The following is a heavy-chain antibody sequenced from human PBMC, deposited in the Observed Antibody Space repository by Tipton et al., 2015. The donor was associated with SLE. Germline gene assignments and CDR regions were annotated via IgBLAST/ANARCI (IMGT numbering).Heavy chain of an antibody. CDR3: ARSPSHTDYYDY. CDR1: GASISSLY. V-gene: IGHV4-59*08. J-gene: IGHJ4*02. Sequence: TLSLTCTVSGASISSLYWGWMRQPPGKALEWIGNIYQSGTTDYKSSLKSRVIISVDTAKNQFSLRLSAVTAADTAVYYCARSPSHTDYYDYWGQGMLVTVSS. CDR2: IYQSGTT.